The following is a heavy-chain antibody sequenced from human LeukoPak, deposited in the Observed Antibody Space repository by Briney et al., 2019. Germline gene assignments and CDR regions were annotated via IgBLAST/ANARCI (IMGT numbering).Heavy chain of an antibody. Sequence: PSETPSLTCTVPGGSISSGGYYWSWIRQHPGKGLEWIGYIYYSGSTHYNPSLKSRVTISVETSKNQFSLKLSSVTAADTAVYYCARDLSLDIWGQGTMVTVSS. J-gene: IGHJ3*02. CDR3: ARDLSLDI. CDR1: GGSISSGGYY. CDR2: IYYSGST. V-gene: IGHV4-31*03.